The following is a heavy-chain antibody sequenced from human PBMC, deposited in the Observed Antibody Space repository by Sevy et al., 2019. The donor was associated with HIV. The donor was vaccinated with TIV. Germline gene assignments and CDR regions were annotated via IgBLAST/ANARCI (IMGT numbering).Heavy chain of an antibody. V-gene: IGHV3-21*01. CDR1: GFTFRSYT. J-gene: IGHJ4*02. CDR3: ARAPMGTVSGYSSRSDFDS. D-gene: IGHD5-18*01. Sequence: GGSLRLSCAASGFTFRSYTMNWLRQAPGKGLEWVACISMSGNHIYYADSVKGRFTISRDNAKNPVFLQLNSLRVDDTAVYYCARAPMGTVSGYSSRSDFDSWGRGTQVTVSS. CDR2: ISMSGNHI.